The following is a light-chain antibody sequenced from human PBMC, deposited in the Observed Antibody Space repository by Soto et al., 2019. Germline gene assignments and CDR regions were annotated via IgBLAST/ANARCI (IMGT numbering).Light chain of an antibody. J-gene: IGKJ4*01. CDR3: QQRSNRLLT. CDR1: QSVSSF. CDR2: DTS. Sequence: EIVLTQSPATLSLSPGERATLSCRASQSVSSFLAWYQQKPGQAPRLLIYDTSNRATDIPARFSGSGSGTDFTLTISSLEPEDVAVYYCQQRSNRLLTFGGGTKVEIK. V-gene: IGKV3-11*01.